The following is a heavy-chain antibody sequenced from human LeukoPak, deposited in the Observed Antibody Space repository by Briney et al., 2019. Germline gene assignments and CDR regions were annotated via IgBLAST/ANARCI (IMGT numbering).Heavy chain of an antibody. CDR1: GFTFSSYA. Sequence: PGGSLRLSCAASGFTFSSYAMHWVRQAPGKGLEWVSGLSYDGSNKFYADSLKGRFTISRDNSKNTLYLQMNSLRPEDTAVYYCARDGNIAAAENGGAFDIWGQGTMVTVSS. V-gene: IGHV3-30-3*01. D-gene: IGHD6-13*01. CDR3: ARDGNIAAAENGGAFDI. CDR2: LSYDGSNK. J-gene: IGHJ3*02.